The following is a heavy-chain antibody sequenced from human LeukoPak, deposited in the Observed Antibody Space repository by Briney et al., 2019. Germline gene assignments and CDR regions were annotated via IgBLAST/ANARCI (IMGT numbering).Heavy chain of an antibody. J-gene: IGHJ5*02. Sequence: SETLSLTCAVYGGSFGGYYWSWIRQPPGKGLEWIGEINHSGSTNYNPSLKSRVTISVDTSKNQFSLKLSSVTAADTAVYYCARYNWNYASPWFDPWGQGTLVTVSS. D-gene: IGHD1-7*01. V-gene: IGHV4-34*01. CDR3: ARYNWNYASPWFDP. CDR2: INHSGST. CDR1: GGSFGGYY.